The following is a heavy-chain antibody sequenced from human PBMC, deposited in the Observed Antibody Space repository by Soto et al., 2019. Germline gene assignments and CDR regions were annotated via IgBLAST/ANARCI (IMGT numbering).Heavy chain of an antibody. CDR1: GFTLSRFW. CDR2: INTDGSST. CDR3: TRDPGAYSSTWSFYFDS. V-gene: IGHV3-74*01. D-gene: IGHD6-13*01. J-gene: IGHJ4*02. Sequence: LRLSCAASGFTLSRFWMHWVRQAPGKGLVWVSRINTDGSSTTYADSVKGRFTISRDNAKNTLYLQMDSLRAEDTGVYYCTRDPGAYSSTWSFYFDSWGQGTLVTVSS.